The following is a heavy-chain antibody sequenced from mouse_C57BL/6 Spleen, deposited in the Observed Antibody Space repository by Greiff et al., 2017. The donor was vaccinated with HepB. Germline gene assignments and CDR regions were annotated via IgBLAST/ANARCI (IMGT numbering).Heavy chain of an antibody. D-gene: IGHD1-1*01. J-gene: IGHJ4*01. V-gene: IGHV14-3*01. CDR1: GFNIKNTY. Sequence: EVQLQQSVAELVRPGASVKLSCTASGFNIKNTYMYWVKQRPEQGLEWIGRIDPANGNTKYAPKFQGKATITADTSSNTAYLQLSSLTSEDTAIYYCARLGENYGAMDYWGQGTSVTVSS. CDR2: IDPANGNT. CDR3: ARLGENYGAMDY.